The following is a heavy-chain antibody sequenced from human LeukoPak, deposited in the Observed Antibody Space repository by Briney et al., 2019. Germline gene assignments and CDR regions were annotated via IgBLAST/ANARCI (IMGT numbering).Heavy chain of an antibody. D-gene: IGHD1-26*01. J-gene: IGHJ5*02. V-gene: IGHV1-8*01. Sequence: ASVKVSCKVSGYTLTELSMHWVRQAPGKGLEWMGWMNPNSGNTGYAQKFQGRVTMTRNTSISTAYMELSSLRSEDTAVYYCARKRVGATRVWFDPWGQGTLVTVSS. CDR3: ARKRVGATRVWFDP. CDR1: GYTLTELS. CDR2: MNPNSGNT.